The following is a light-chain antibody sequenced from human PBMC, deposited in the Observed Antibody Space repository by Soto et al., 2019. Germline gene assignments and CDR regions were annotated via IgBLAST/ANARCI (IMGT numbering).Light chain of an antibody. CDR3: QQYYSYTWT. CDR2: AAS. V-gene: IGKV1-8*01. J-gene: IGKJ1*01. Sequence: IQMTQSPSTLSGSVGDRVTITCRASQGISSYLAWYQQKPGKAPKLLIYAASTLQGGVPSRFSGSGSGTDFTLTISCLQSEDFATYYCQQYYSYTWTFGQGTKVDIK. CDR1: QGISSY.